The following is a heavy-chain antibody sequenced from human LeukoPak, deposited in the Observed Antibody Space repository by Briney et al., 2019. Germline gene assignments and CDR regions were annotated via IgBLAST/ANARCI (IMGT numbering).Heavy chain of an antibody. V-gene: IGHV5-51*01. J-gene: IGHJ4*02. Sequence: GESLRISCKGSGYNFANYSIVWVRQMPGKGLEWMGSIQPGDSDTRYSPPFQGQVTISADKSISTAYLQWSSLKASDTAMYYCARLSIVGATLNYFDYWGQGTLVTVSS. CDR2: IQPGDSDT. CDR1: GYNFANYS. CDR3: ARLSIVGATLNYFDY. D-gene: IGHD1-26*01.